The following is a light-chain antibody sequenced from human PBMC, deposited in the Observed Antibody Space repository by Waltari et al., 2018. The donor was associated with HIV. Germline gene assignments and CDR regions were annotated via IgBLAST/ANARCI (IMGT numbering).Light chain of an antibody. CDR2: EVS. J-gene: IGLJ1*01. CDR1: SSDVGGYNS. V-gene: IGLV2-14*01. Sequence: QSALTQPASVSGSPGQPITISCPGTSSDVGGYNSVSWYQQHPGKAPKLMIYEVSNRPSGVSNRFSGSKSGNTASLTISGLQAEDEADYYCSSYTSSSTGVFGTGTKVTVL. CDR3: SSYTSSSTGV.